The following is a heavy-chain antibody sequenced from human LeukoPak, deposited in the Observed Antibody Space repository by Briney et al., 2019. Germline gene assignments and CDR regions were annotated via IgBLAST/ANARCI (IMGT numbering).Heavy chain of an antibody. J-gene: IGHJ4*02. CDR2: ISGSSGST. D-gene: IGHD3-9*01. CDR1: GFTFSSYA. V-gene: IGHV3-23*01. Sequence: PGGSLRLSCAASGFTFSSYAMSWVRQAPGKGLEWVSAISGSSGSTYYADSVKGRFTISRDNSKNTLYLQMNSLRAEDTAVYYCAKDYDILTGSEYWGQGTLATVSS. CDR3: AKDYDILTGSEY.